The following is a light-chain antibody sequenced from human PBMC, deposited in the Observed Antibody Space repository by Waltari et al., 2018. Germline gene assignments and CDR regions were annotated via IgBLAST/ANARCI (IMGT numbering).Light chain of an antibody. CDR3: QQYDGSVLT. Sequence: CRASQTINNNFLVWYQQKPGQAPRLIIHGASSRATGFPDRFSGSGSGTDFTLTISSLKPGDSAVYYCQQYDGSVLTFGGGTKVEI. J-gene: IGKJ4*01. CDR1: QTINNNF. V-gene: IGKV3-20*01. CDR2: GAS.